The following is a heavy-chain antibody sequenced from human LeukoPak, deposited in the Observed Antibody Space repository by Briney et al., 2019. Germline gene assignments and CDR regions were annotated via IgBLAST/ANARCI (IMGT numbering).Heavy chain of an antibody. CDR1: GGSISSYY. D-gene: IGHD3-10*01. J-gene: IGHJ6*03. CDR2: IYYSGST. Sequence: PSETLSLTCTVSGGSISSYYWSWIRQPPGKGLEWIGYIYYSGSTNYNPSLKSRVTISVDTSKNQFSLKLSSVTAADTAVYYCARGITMVRGVTSYYYYYTDVWGKGTTVTVSS. CDR3: ARGITMVRGVTSYYYYYTDV. V-gene: IGHV4-59*01.